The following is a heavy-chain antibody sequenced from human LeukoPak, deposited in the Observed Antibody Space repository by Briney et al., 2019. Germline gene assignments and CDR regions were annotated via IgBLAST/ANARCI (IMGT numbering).Heavy chain of an antibody. J-gene: IGHJ4*02. CDR2: VKNKGDGGTA. CDR1: GFSFSNTW. CDR3: TPGGKDYVH. V-gene: IGHV3-15*07. D-gene: IGHD4-17*01. Sequence: PGGSLRPSCAASGFSFSNTWMNWVRLAPGKGLEWVGRVKNKGDGGTAEYATPVKGRFFISRDDSKSTLFLQMSSLKIEDTALYYCTPGGKDYVHWGQGTLVTVSS.